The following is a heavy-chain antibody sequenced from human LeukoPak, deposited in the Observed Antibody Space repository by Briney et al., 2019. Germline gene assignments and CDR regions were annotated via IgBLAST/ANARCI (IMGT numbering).Heavy chain of an antibody. J-gene: IGHJ4*02. CDR3: ARGGFDYYGSGRAFDF. D-gene: IGHD3-10*01. CDR1: GFSVSSND. Sequence: PGGSLRLSCAASGFSVSSNDMSWVRQAPGKGLEWVSLIHSGGTRYTDSVRGRFTISRDNSKNTLYLQMNSLRAEDTAVYYCARGGFDYYGSGRAFDFWGQGTLVTVSS. CDR2: IHSGGTR. V-gene: IGHV3-53*01.